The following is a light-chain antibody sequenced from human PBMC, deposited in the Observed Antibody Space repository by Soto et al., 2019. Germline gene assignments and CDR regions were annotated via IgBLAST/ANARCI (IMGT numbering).Light chain of an antibody. Sequence: QSVLTQPPSVSGSPGQSVTISCTGTSSDVGGYNYVSWYQQHPGKAPKLVIYEVSKRPSGVPDRFSGSKSGNTASLTVSGLQAEDEADYYCSSYAGSNNFDVFGTGTKVTVL. CDR2: EVS. CDR1: SSDVGGYNY. CDR3: SSYAGSNNFDV. J-gene: IGLJ1*01. V-gene: IGLV2-8*01.